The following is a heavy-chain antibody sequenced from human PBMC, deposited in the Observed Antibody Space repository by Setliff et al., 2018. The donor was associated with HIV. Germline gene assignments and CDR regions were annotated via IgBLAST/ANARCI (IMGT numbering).Heavy chain of an antibody. CDR3: ARDLSLDIAAAGADY. CDR1: GYTFTGYY. CDR2: INPNSGGT. J-gene: IGHJ4*02. Sequence: GASVKVSCKASGYTFTGYYMHWVRQAPGQGLEWMGWINPNSGGTTYAQKFQGRVTMTRDTSISTAYMEVSRLRSDDTAVYYCARDLSLDIAAAGADYWGQGTLVTVSS. V-gene: IGHV1-2*02. D-gene: IGHD6-13*01.